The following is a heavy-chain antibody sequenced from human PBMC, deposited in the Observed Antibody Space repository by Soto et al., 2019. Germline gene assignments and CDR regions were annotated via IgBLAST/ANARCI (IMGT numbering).Heavy chain of an antibody. CDR2: IYYSGST. Sequence: NPSETLSLTCTVSGGSISSYYWSWIRQPPGKGLEWIGYIYYSGSTNYNPSLKSRVTISVDTSKNQFSLKLSSVTAADTAVYYCARDGAGTVSEFDYWGQGTLVTVSS. J-gene: IGHJ4*02. V-gene: IGHV4-59*01. CDR1: GGSISSYY. D-gene: IGHD4-17*01. CDR3: ARDGAGTVSEFDY.